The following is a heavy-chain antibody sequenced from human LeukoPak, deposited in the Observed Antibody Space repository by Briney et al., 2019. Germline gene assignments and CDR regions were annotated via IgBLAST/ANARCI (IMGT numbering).Heavy chain of an antibody. CDR1: GFTFNSYG. CDR3: ARGYCSSTSCPSDY. Sequence: GGSLRLSCAASGFTFNSYGMHWVRQAPGKGLEWVSSISSGTSYIYYADSVKGRFTISRDNANNSMYLQMNSLRAEDTAVYYCARGYCSSTSCPSDYWGQGTLVTVSS. D-gene: IGHD2-2*01. J-gene: IGHJ4*02. CDR2: ISSGTSYI. V-gene: IGHV3-21*01.